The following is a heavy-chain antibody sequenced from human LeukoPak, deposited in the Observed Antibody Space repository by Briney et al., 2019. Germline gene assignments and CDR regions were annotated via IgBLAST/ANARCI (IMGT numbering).Heavy chain of an antibody. Sequence: GESLKISCKGSGYSFTSYWIGWVRQMPGKGLEWMGIIYPGDSDTRYSPSFQGQVTISADKSISAAYLQRSSLKASDTAMYYCARPLRLGELSLYYWGQGTLVTVSS. D-gene: IGHD3-16*02. V-gene: IGHV5-51*01. CDR1: GYSFTSYW. CDR3: ARPLRLGELSLYY. J-gene: IGHJ4*02. CDR2: IYPGDSDT.